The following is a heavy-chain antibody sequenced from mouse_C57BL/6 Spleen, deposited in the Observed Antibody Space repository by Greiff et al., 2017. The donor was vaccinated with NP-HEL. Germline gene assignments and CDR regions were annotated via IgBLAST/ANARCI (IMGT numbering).Heavy chain of an antibody. D-gene: IGHD2-4*01. J-gene: IGHJ2*01. CDR2: IYPGSGNT. CDR1: GYTFTDYY. Sequence: QVHVKQSGAELVRPGASVKLSCKASGYTFTDYYINWVKQRPGQGLEWIARIYPGSGNTYYNEKFKGKATLTAEKSSSTAYMQLSSLTSEDSAVYFCARSGDYVYYFDYWGQSTTLTVSS. CDR3: ARSGDYVYYFDY. V-gene: IGHV1-76*01.